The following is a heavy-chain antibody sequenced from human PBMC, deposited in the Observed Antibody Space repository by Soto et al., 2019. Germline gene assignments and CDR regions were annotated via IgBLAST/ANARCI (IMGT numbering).Heavy chain of an antibody. CDR1: GFTFSSYS. V-gene: IGHV3-21*01. CDR2: ISSSSSYI. D-gene: IGHD3-22*01. Sequence: GGSLRLSCAASGFTFSSYSMNWVRQAPGKGLEWVSSISSSSSYIYYADSVKGRFTISRDNAKNSLYLQMNSLRAEDTAVYYWARDGSYYDSSGYFPSFDYWGQGTLVTVSS. CDR3: ARDGSYYDSSGYFPSFDY. J-gene: IGHJ4*02.